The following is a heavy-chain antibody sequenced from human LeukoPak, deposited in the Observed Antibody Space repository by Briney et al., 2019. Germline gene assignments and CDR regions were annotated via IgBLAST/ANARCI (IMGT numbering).Heavy chain of an antibody. CDR3: ARDQNSDYGDYVDDAFDI. J-gene: IGHJ3*02. V-gene: IGHV1-2*02. CDR1: GYTFTGYY. Sequence: ASVTVSCKASGYTFTGYYMHWVRQAPGQGLEWMGWINPNSGGTNYAQKLQGRVTMTTDTSTSTAYMELRSLRSDDTAVYYCARDQNSDYGDYVDDAFDIWGQGTMVTVSS. CDR2: INPNSGGT. D-gene: IGHD4-17*01.